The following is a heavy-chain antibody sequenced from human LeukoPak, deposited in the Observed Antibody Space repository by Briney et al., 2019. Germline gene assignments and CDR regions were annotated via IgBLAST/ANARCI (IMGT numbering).Heavy chain of an antibody. J-gene: IGHJ6*02. CDR3: ARHASRAEKYYYYGMDV. Sequence: SETLSLTCAVYGGSFSDYFWSWIRQPPGKGLEWIGEINHSGSTNYNPSLKSRVTISVDTSKNQFSLKLSSVTAADTAVYYCARHASRAEKYYYYGMDVWGQGTTVTVSS. CDR2: INHSGST. D-gene: IGHD6-25*01. V-gene: IGHV4-34*01. CDR1: GGSFSDYF.